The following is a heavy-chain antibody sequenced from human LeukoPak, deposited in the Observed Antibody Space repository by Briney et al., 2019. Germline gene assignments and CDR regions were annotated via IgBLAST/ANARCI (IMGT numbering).Heavy chain of an antibody. CDR2: ISAYNGNT. J-gene: IGHJ5*02. Sequence: ASVKVSCKASGYTFTSYGISWVRQAPGQGLEWMGWISAYNGNTNYAQKLQGRVTMTTDTSTSTAYMELRSLRSDDTAVYYCARALHDYGGKSGWFDPWGQGTLVTVSS. CDR1: GYTFTSYG. CDR3: ARALHDYGGKSGWFDP. D-gene: IGHD4-23*01. V-gene: IGHV1-18*01.